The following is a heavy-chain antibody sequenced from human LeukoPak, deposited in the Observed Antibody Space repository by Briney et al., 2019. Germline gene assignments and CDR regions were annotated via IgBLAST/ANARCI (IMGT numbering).Heavy chain of an antibody. J-gene: IGHJ4*02. Sequence: GGSLRLSCAASRFTFSSYWMHWVRQAPGKGLVWASRINSDGSDTSYADSVKGRFTISRDNAKNTLYLQISSLRAEDTALYYCARDLRYYYDSSGYPDYWGQGTLVTVSS. CDR3: ARDLRYYYDSSGYPDY. V-gene: IGHV3-74*01. CDR1: RFTFSSYW. CDR2: INSDGSDT. D-gene: IGHD3-22*01.